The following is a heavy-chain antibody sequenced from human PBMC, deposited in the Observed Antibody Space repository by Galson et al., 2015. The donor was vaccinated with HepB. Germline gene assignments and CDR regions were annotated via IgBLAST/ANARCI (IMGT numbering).Heavy chain of an antibody. V-gene: IGHV1-46*03. D-gene: IGHD2/OR15-2a*01. CDR1: GYTFTSYY. CDR2: INPSGGST. J-gene: IGHJ6*03. CDR3: ARDAGQEYPQLEYYYYYMDV. Sequence: SVKVSCKASGYTFTSYYMHWVRQAPGQGLEWMGIINPSGGSTSYAQKFQGRVTMTRDTSTSTVYMELSSLRSEDTAVYYCARDAGQEYPQLEYYYYYMDVWGKGTTVTVSS.